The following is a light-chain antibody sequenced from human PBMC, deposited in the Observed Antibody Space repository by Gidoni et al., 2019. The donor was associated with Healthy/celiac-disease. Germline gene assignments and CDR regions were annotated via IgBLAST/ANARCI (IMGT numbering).Light chain of an antibody. CDR3: QQYDNRPYT. CDR1: QDISNY. V-gene: IGKV1-33*01. CDR2: DAS. Sequence: DIQMTQSPSSLSASVGDRVTITCQASQDISNYLNWYQHKPGKAPKRLIYDASNLETGVPSRISGSGSGTDFTFTISSLQPEDIATYYCQQYDNRPYTFGQGTKLEIK. J-gene: IGKJ2*01.